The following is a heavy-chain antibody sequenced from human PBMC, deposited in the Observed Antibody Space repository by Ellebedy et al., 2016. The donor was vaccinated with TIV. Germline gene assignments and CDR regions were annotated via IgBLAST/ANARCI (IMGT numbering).Heavy chain of an antibody. D-gene: IGHD4-17*01. Sequence: GESLKISCAASGFTFRSYWMHWVRQVTGKGLVWVSRINSDGSTTSYADSVKGRFTISRDNAKNTLYLQMNSLRAEDTAVYYCAREENDYGNYVAYWGQGTLVTVSS. CDR1: GFTFRSYW. CDR2: INSDGSTT. J-gene: IGHJ4*02. V-gene: IGHV3-74*01. CDR3: AREENDYGNYVAY.